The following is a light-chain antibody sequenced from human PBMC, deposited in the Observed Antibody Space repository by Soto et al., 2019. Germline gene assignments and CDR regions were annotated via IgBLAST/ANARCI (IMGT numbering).Light chain of an antibody. CDR1: QSVSTRY. Sequence: ESMLPQSPGTLSLSPGERATLSCRASQSVSTRYLAWYQQEPGQAPRLLIYGASIRATGIPDRVSGRGAGTYCSLAIRSLEPEDFAVYYCHEFGGYSLAFTFGQGTKL. CDR2: GAS. V-gene: IGKV3-20*01. J-gene: IGKJ2*01. CDR3: HEFGGYSLAFT.